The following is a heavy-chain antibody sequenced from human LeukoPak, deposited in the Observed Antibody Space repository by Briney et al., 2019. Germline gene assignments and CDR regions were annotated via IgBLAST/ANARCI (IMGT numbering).Heavy chain of an antibody. V-gene: IGHV4-59*01. D-gene: IGHD1-26*01. CDR3: AKARRYSGTPAPFDY. CDR1: GGSISSYY. CDR2: IYYSGST. J-gene: IGHJ4*02. Sequence: SETLSLTCTVSGGSISSYYWSWIRQPPGKGLEWIGYIYYSGSTNYNPSLKSRVTISVDTSKNQFSLKLSSVTAADTAVYYCAKARRYSGTPAPFDYWGQGTLVTVSS.